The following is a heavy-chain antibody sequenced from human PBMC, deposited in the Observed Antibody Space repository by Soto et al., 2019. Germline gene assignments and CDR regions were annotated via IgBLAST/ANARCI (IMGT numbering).Heavy chain of an antibody. J-gene: IGHJ4*02. V-gene: IGHV4-30-2*05. Sequence: PSETLSLTCTVSGGSISSGGYSWSWIRQPPGKGLEWIGYIYHSGSTYYNPSLKSRVTISVDTSKNQFSLKLSSVTAADTAVYYCARTGYYYEADYWGQGTLVTVSS. CDR2: IYHSGST. D-gene: IGHD3-22*01. CDR3: ARTGYYYEADY. CDR1: GGSISSGGYS.